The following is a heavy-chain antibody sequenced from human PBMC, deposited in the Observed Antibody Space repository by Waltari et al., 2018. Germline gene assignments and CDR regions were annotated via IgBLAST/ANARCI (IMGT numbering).Heavy chain of an antibody. J-gene: IGHJ4*02. CDR3: ARGAIFGVVEYDY. CDR1: GGSISSGSYY. D-gene: IGHD3-3*01. CDR2: IYTSGST. Sequence: QVQLQESGPGLVKPSQTLSLTCTVSGGSISSGSYYWSWIRQPAGKGLEWIGRIYTSGSTNYNPSLKSRVTISVDTSKNQFSLKLSSVTAADTAVYYCARGAIFGVVEYDYWGQGTLVTVSS. V-gene: IGHV4-61*02.